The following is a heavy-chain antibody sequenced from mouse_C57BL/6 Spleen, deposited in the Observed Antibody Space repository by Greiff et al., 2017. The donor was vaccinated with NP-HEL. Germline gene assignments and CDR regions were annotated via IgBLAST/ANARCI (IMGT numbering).Heavy chain of an antibody. CDR1: GYAFSSSW. CDR2: IYPGDGDT. CDR3: ARIGDGNLYFDY. Sequence: QVQLQQSGPELVKPGASVTISCKASGYAFSSSWMNWVKQRPGKGLEWIGRIYPGDGDTNYNGKFKGKATLTADKSSSTAYMQLSSLTSEDSAVYFCARIGDGNLYFDYWGQGTTLTVSS. J-gene: IGHJ2*01. V-gene: IGHV1-82*01. D-gene: IGHD2-1*01.